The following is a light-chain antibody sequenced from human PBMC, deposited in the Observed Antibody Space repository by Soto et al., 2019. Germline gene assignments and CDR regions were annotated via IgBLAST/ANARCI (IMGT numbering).Light chain of an antibody. CDR2: GAS. J-gene: IGKJ1*01. CDR1: QTVRNNY. Sequence: ESVLTHSPGTLYLSPGERATLSCRASQTVRNNYLAWYQQKPGQAPRLLIYGASSRATGIPDRFSGSGSGTDFTLTISRLEPEDFAVYYCQQYGSSPETFGQGTKVDIK. V-gene: IGKV3-20*01. CDR3: QQYGSSPET.